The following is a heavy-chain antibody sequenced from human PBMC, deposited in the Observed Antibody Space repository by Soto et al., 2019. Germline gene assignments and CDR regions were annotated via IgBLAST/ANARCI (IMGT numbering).Heavy chain of an antibody. V-gene: IGHV1-24*01. Sequence: ASVKVSCKVSGYTLTELSMHWVRQAPGKGLEWMGGFDPEDGETIYAQKFQGRVTMTEDTSTDTAYMELSSLRSEDTAVYYCATVSREMATISYFDYWGQGTLVTVSS. CDR3: ATVSREMATISYFDY. J-gene: IGHJ4*02. CDR1: GYTLTELS. CDR2: FDPEDGET. D-gene: IGHD5-12*01.